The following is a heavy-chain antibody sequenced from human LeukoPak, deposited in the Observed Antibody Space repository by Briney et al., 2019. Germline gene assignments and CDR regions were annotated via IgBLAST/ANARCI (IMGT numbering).Heavy chain of an antibody. CDR3: AKDGYCSSTSCYPAPY. Sequence: GGSLRLPCAASGFTFSSYAMSWVRQAPGKGLEWVSAISGSGGATYYADSVKGRFTISRDNSKNTLYLQMNSLRAEDTAVYYCAKDGYCSSTSCYPAPYWGQGTLVTVSS. J-gene: IGHJ4*02. D-gene: IGHD2-2*01. V-gene: IGHV3-23*01. CDR2: ISGSGGAT. CDR1: GFTFSSYA.